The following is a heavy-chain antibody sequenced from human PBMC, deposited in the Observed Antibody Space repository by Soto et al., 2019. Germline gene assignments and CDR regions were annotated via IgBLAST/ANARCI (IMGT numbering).Heavy chain of an antibody. CDR2: ISGSGGST. J-gene: IGHJ4*02. V-gene: IGHV3-23*01. CDR1: GFSFSSYA. Sequence: PGGSLRLSCAASGFSFSSYAMSWVRQAPGKGLEWVSAISGSGGSTYYADSVKGRFTISRDNSKNTLYLQMNSLRAEDTAVYYCAKIGGGWWLHGYFDSWGQGTLVTVSS. CDR3: AKIGGGWWLHGYFDS. D-gene: IGHD5-12*01.